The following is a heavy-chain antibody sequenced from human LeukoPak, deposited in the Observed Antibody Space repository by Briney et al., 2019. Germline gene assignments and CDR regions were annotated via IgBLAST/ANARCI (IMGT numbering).Heavy chain of an antibody. Sequence: GGSLRLSCAVSGITFSIYAMGWVRQTPGRGLEWLSAISGSGGNTYYADSVKGRFTISRDNSKNTLYLQMNSLRAEDTAVYYCARARFNYYGSGSYSNNWFDPWGQGTLVTVSS. CDR3: ARARFNYYGSGSYSNNWFDP. D-gene: IGHD3-10*01. J-gene: IGHJ5*02. CDR1: GITFSIYA. CDR2: ISGSGGNT. V-gene: IGHV3-23*01.